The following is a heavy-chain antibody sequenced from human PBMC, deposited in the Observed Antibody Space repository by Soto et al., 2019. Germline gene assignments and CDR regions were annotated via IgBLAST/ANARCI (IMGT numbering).Heavy chain of an antibody. CDR1: GGSISSTSYY. Sequence: QLQLQGSGPGLVKPSEILSLTCTVSGGSISSTSYYWGWIRQPAGKRLEWIGSVYYSGNTYYNPSLKSRVTISIDTSKNQFSLRLNSVTAADTALYYCARLVVAGTRSVYWGQGILVTVSS. CDR3: ARLVVAGTRSVY. V-gene: IGHV4-39*01. D-gene: IGHD6-19*01. J-gene: IGHJ4*02. CDR2: VYYSGNT.